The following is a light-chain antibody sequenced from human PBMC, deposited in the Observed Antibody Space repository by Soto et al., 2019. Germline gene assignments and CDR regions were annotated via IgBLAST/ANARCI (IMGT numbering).Light chain of an antibody. V-gene: IGLV2-14*03. CDR2: DVS. Sequence: QSVLTQPASVSGSPGQSITISCTGTSSDVGTYNYVSWYQQHPGKAPRLMIYDVSNRPSGVSNRFSGSKSGNTASLTISGLQAEDEADYYCSSYTSSSYMVFGGGTKLTVL. CDR1: SSDVGTYNY. J-gene: IGLJ2*01. CDR3: SSYTSSSYMV.